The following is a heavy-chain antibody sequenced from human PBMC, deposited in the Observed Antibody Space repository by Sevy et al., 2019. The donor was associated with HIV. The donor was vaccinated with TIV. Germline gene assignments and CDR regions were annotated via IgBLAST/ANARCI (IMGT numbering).Heavy chain of an antibody. CDR3: AGEGGASSAWFENWFGP. J-gene: IGHJ5*02. D-gene: IGHD6-19*01. Sequence: SETLSLTCTVSGGSITSYSWSWIRQPAGKGLEWLGRIYSNGNSNYNPSLKSRVTMSVDTSKNQFSLKLTSVNAADTAVSFCAGEGGASSAWFENWFGPWGQGTLVTVSS. CDR1: GGSITSYS. CDR2: IYSNGNS. V-gene: IGHV4-4*07.